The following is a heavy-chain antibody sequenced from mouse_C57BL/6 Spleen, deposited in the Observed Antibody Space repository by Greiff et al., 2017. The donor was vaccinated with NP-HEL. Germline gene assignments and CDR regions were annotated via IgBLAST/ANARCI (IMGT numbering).Heavy chain of an antibody. V-gene: IGHV2-9-1*01. J-gene: IGHJ3*01. CDR2: IWTGGGT. D-gene: IGHD2-2*01. CDR3: ARNTLYGYDGAWFAY. Sequence: VKLQESGPGLVAPSQSLSITCTVSGFSLTSYAISWVRQPPGKGLEWLGVIWTGGGTNYNSALKSRLSISKDNSKSQVFLKMNSLQTDDTARYYCARNTLYGYDGAWFAYWGQGTLVTVSA. CDR1: GFSLTSYA.